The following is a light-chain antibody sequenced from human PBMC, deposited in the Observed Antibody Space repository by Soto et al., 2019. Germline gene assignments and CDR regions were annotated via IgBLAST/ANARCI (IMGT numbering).Light chain of an antibody. CDR2: GAS. J-gene: IGKJ4*01. CDR1: QSVISS. CDR3: PQYNNWLRT. Sequence: EIVVTQSPALLSVSPGERVTLSCRASQSVISSIAWYQQKLGQAPRLLIYGASTRATGIPARFSGSGSGTEFFLTISRLQSEDFAMYYCPQYNNWLRTFGGGTKVEIK. V-gene: IGKV3-15*01.